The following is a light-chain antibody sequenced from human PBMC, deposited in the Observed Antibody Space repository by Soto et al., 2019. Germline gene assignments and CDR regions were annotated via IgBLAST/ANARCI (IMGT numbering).Light chain of an antibody. J-gene: IGLJ1*01. CDR2: EVS. CDR3: SSYRTSSTRNYA. V-gene: IGLV2-14*01. Sequence: QSALTQPASVSGSPRQSITISCTGTSSDVGGYNYVSWYQQHPGKAPKLMIYEVSNRPSGVSNRFSGAKSGNTASLTISGRQAEDEADYYCSSYRTSSTRNYAFGTGTKLTVL. CDR1: SSDVGGYNY.